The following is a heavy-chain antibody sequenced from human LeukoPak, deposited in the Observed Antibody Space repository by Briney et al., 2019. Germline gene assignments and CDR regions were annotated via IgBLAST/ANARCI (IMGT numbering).Heavy chain of an antibody. D-gene: IGHD3-22*01. Sequence: SETLSLTCTVSGGSISSSSDSWGWIRQPPGKGLEWIGTIYYRGSTYYNPSLKSRVTISVDTSKNQLSLKLSSVTAADTAVYYCARPYDSSGYYYAYWGQGTLVTVSS. J-gene: IGHJ4*02. CDR1: GGSISSSSDS. CDR2: IYYRGST. CDR3: ARPYDSSGYYYAY. V-gene: IGHV4-39*01.